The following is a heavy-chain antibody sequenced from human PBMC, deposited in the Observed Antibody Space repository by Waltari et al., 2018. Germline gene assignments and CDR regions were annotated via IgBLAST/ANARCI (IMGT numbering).Heavy chain of an antibody. J-gene: IGHJ4*02. Sequence: QVQLQESGPGLVKPSETLSLTCIVSGSSISSSYWSWIRQPPGEALEWIGYVYTTGIATDIPPPRRRVTISLHTSKNQFCLRLNSVAAADTAVYYWAWDANYGTATFVSWGQGTLVTVSS. CDR3: AWDANYGTATFVS. D-gene: IGHD3-10*01. CDR2: VYTTGIA. V-gene: IGHV4-4*08. CDR1: GSSISSSY.